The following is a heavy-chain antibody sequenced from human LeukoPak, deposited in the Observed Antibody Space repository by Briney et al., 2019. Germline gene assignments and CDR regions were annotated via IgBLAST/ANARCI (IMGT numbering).Heavy chain of an antibody. J-gene: IGHJ4*02. V-gene: IGHV4-34*01. CDR2: INDSGST. Sequence: SETLSLTCAVYDGSFSGYYWSWIRQPSGKGLEWIGEINDSGSTNYNPSLESRFTISVDTSKNQFSLKLSFVTAADTAVYYCARGYDCSSSSCYTLFDLWGQGTLVTVSS. CDR3: ARGYDCSSSSCYTLFDL. CDR1: DGSFSGYY. D-gene: IGHD2-2*02.